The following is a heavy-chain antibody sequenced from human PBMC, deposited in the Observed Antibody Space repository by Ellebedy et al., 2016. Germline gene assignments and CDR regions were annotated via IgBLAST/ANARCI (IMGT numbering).Heavy chain of an antibody. J-gene: IGHJ6*02. CDR2: ITPILGIA. D-gene: IGHD2-2*01. V-gene: IGHV1-69*04. Sequence: ASVKVSCKASGGTFSSYAISWVRQPPGQGLEWMGRITPILGIANYAQKFQGRVTITADKSTSTAYMELSSLRSEDTAVYYCASSIVVVPAANGMDVWGQGTTVTVSS. CDR3: ASSIVVVPAANGMDV. CDR1: GGTFSSYA.